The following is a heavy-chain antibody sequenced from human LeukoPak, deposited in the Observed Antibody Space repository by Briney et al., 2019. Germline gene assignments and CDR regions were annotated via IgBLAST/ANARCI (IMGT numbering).Heavy chain of an antibody. V-gene: IGHV1-18*01. J-gene: IGHJ4*02. Sequence: ASVKVSCKASGYTFTSYGINWVRQAPGQGLEWMGWISAYNGNTNYAQKLQGRVTMTTDTSTSTAYMELRSLRSDDTAVYYCARGGDDYVWGSYRPFDYWGQGTLVTVSS. D-gene: IGHD3-16*02. CDR2: ISAYNGNT. CDR3: ARGGDDYVWGSYRPFDY. CDR1: GYTFTSYG.